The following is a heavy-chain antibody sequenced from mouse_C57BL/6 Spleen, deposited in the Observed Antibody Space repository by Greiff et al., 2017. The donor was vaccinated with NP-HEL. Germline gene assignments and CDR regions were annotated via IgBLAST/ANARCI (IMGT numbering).Heavy chain of an antibody. J-gene: IGHJ4*01. D-gene: IGHD4-1*01. Sequence: QVQLQQPGAELVMPGASVKLSCKASGYTFTSYWMHWVKQRPGQGLEWIGEIDPSDSYTNYNQKFKGKSTLTVDKSSSTAYMQLSSLTSEDSAVYYCARWGILTGYYGMDYWGQGTSVTVSS. CDR1: GYTFTSYW. CDR2: IDPSDSYT. CDR3: ARWGILTGYYGMDY. V-gene: IGHV1-69*01.